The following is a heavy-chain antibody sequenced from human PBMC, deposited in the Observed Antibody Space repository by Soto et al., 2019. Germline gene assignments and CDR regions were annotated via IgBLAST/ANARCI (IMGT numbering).Heavy chain of an antibody. CDR3: ARSPIVVVPAAMTGRKYNWFDP. D-gene: IGHD2-2*01. CDR1: GGSISSYY. J-gene: IGHJ5*02. CDR2: IYYSGST. Sequence: SETLSLTCTVSGGSISSYYWSWIRQPPGKGLEWIGYIYYSGSTNYNPSLKSRVTISVDTSKNQFPLKLSSVTAADTAVYYCARSPIVVVPAAMTGRKYNWFDPWGQGTLVTVSS. V-gene: IGHV4-59*12.